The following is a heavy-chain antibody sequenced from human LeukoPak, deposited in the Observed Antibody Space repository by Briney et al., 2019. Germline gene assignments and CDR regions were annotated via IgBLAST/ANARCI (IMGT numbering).Heavy chain of an antibody. V-gene: IGHV3-15*01. CDR1: GFTFSSTW. CDR3: TTAPRSDY. Sequence: PGGSLRLSCAVSGFTFSSTWMSWVRQAPGKGLESVGRIKRQTDGGTTDYAAPVKGRFTISRDDSKNTLYLQMNSLKTEDTAVYYCTTAPRSDYWGQGTLVTVSS. J-gene: IGHJ4*02. CDR2: IKRQTDGGTT.